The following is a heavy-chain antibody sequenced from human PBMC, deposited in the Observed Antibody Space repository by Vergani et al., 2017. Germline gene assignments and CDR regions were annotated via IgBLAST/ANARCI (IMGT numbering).Heavy chain of an antibody. CDR2: IYYSGST. V-gene: IGHV4-61*10. D-gene: IGHD6-19*01. J-gene: IGHJ4*02. Sequence: QVQLQESGPGLVKPSETLSLTCTVSGGSVSSGSYYWSWIRQPAGKGLEWIGYIYYSGSTNYNPSLKSRVTISVVTSKNQFSLKLSSVTAADTAVYYCARAAYSSGXKDYWGQGTLVTVSS. CDR1: GGSVSSGSYY. CDR3: ARAAYSSGXKDY.